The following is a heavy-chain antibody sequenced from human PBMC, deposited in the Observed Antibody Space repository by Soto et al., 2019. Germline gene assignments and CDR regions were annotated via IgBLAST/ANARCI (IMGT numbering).Heavy chain of an antibody. V-gene: IGHV4-34*01. Sequence: QVQLQQWGAGLLKPSETLSLTCAVYGGSFSGYYWSWIRQPPGKGLEWIGEINHSGSTNYNPSLKSRVTISVDTSKNQFSLKLSSVTAADTAVYYCARGRIMITFGGVTVFRGYDYWGQGTLVTVSS. CDR3: ARGRIMITFGGVTVFRGYDY. CDR1: GGSFSGYY. J-gene: IGHJ4*02. D-gene: IGHD3-16*02. CDR2: INHSGST.